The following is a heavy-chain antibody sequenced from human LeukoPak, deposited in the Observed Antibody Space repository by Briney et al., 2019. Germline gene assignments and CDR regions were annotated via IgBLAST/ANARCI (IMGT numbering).Heavy chain of an antibody. CDR2: LYWNDYK. J-gene: IGHJ5*02. CDR1: GFSLSTNGVG. CDR3: AHSRTSAWLTPYNYFDP. Sequence: SGPTLVKPTQTLTLTCTFSGFSLSTNGVGVGWIRQPPGKALEWLALLYWNDYKYYSPSLKSRLSITRDTSKNQVALTLTNMDPVDTATYFCAHSRTSAWLTPYNYFDPWGQGTLVTVSS. D-gene: IGHD6-19*01. V-gene: IGHV2-5*01.